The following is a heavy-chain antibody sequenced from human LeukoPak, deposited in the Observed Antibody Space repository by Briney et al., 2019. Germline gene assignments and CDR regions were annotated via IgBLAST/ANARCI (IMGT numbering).Heavy chain of an antibody. CDR1: GGSISSYY. CDR2: IYNSGST. V-gene: IGHV4-59*12. J-gene: IGHJ4*02. Sequence: SETLSLTCTVFGGSISSYYWSWIRQSPGKGMEWIGYIYNSGSTNYNPSLKSRVTISVDTSKNQFSLKLSSVTAADTAVYYCARRGGYYDSSGYSIDYWGQGTLVTVSS. D-gene: IGHD3-22*01. CDR3: ARRGGYYDSSGYSIDY.